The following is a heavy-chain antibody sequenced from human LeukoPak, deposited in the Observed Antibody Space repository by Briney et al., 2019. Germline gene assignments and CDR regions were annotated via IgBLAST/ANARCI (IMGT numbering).Heavy chain of an antibody. V-gene: IGHV3-7*01. CDR2: IKQDGSEK. CDR1: GFTFSSYG. CDR3: ARAEVPAATR. Sequence: GGSLRLSCAASGFTFSSYGMHWVRQAPGKGLEWVANIKQDGSEKYYVDSVKGRFTISRDNAKNSLYLQMNSLRAEDTAVYYCARAEVPAATRWGQGTLVTVSS. D-gene: IGHD2-2*01. J-gene: IGHJ4*02.